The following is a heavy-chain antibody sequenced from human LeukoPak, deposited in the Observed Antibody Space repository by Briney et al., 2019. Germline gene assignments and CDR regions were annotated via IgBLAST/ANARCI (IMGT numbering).Heavy chain of an antibody. D-gene: IGHD3-22*01. CDR2: INHSGST. J-gene: IGHJ4*02. V-gene: IGHV4-34*01. Sequence: PSETLSLTCAVYGGSFSGYYWSWIRQPPGKGLEWIGEINHSGSTNYNPSLKSRVTISVDTSKNQFSLKLSSVTAADTAVYYCARTYDSSGYAPWDSFDYWGQGTLVTVSS. CDR3: ARTYDSSGYAPWDSFDY. CDR1: GGSFSGYY.